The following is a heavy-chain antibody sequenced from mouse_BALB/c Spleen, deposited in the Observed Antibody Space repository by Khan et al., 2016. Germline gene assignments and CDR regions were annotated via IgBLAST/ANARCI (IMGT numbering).Heavy chain of an antibody. V-gene: IGHV1-37*01. CDR3: GRGTLYAMDY. CDR1: GYSFTGYF. D-gene: IGHD3-3*01. Sequence: VQLQQSGPELVKPGASVKISCKASGYSFTGYFMNWVKQSHGKSLEWIGRINPYNGDTFYNQKIKGKAKLTVDKSYSKAHMALLSLTSYDSAVYYCGRGTLYAMDYWGQGTSVTVSS. CDR2: INPYNGDT. J-gene: IGHJ4*01.